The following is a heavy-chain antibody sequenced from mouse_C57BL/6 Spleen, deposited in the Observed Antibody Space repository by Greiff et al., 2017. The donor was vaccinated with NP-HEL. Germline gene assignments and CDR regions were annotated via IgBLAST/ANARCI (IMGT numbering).Heavy chain of an antibody. CDR2: IDPENGYT. V-gene: IGHV14-4*01. Sequence: VQLQQSGAELVRPGASVKLSCTASGFNIKDDYMHWVKQRPEQGLEWIGWIDPENGYTEYASKFQGKATITADTSSNTAYLQLSSLTSEDSDVYCFTTGYDYDVKGYWGQGTTLTVSS. D-gene: IGHD2-4*01. J-gene: IGHJ2*01. CDR3: TTGYDYDVKGY. CDR1: GFNIKDDY.